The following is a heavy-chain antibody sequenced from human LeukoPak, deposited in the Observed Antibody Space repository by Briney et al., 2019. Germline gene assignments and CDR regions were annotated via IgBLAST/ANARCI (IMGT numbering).Heavy chain of an antibody. V-gene: IGHV4-59*01. Sequence: PSETLSRTCTVSGGSISTYWSWIRQPPGKGLEWIGYIYYSGSTDYNPSLKSRVTISVDTSKNQLSLKLSSVTAADTAVYYCARGSGWYFYWGQGTLVTVSS. CDR3: ARGSGWYFY. J-gene: IGHJ4*02. CDR1: GGSISTY. D-gene: IGHD6-19*01. CDR2: IYYSGST.